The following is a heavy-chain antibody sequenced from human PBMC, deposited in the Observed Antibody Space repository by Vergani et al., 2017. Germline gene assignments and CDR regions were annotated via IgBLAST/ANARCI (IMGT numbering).Heavy chain of an antibody. CDR3: TSPTKWELRYYFDY. V-gene: IGHV3-15*01. D-gene: IGHD3-9*01. Sequence: EVQPVESGGGLVKPGGSLRLSCTTSGFTFSSAWMSWVRQAPGKGLEWVARIRPKTVGETTDYAAPVKGRFTISREESKNTLYRQMNSLKTRDTAVYYCTSPTKWELRYYFDYWGKGTRVTVSS. J-gene: IGHJ4*02. CDR2: IRPKTVGETT. CDR1: GFTFSSAW.